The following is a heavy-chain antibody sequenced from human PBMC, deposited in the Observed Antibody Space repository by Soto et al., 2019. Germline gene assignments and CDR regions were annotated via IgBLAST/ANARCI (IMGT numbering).Heavy chain of an antibody. D-gene: IGHD2-15*01. V-gene: IGHV3-15*07. CDR1: GFSVTNAW. Sequence: EVQLVDSGGGLVKPGGSLRLSCAASGFSVTNAWMNWVRQAPGKGLEWVGRVYTSAEGGATNYVAPVKGRFTISRDDSKNTVYLQMNSLMTEDTAVYYCTTGSVEGFWGQGTTVTVSS. CDR2: VYTSAEGGAT. CDR3: TTGSVEGF. J-gene: IGHJ6*02.